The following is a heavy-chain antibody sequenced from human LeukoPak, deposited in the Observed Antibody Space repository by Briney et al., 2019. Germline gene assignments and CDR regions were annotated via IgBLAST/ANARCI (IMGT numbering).Heavy chain of an antibody. J-gene: IGHJ6*03. V-gene: IGHV4-39*07. CDR1: GGSISSSSYY. Sequence: PSETLSLTCTVSGGSISSSSYYWGWIRQPPGKGLEWIGSIYYSGSTYYNPSLKSRVTISVDTSKNQFSLKLSSVTAADTAVYYCARGRPNDFWSGYPYYYYMDVWGKGTTVTVSS. CDR3: ARGRPNDFWSGYPYYYYMDV. D-gene: IGHD3-3*01. CDR2: IYYSGST.